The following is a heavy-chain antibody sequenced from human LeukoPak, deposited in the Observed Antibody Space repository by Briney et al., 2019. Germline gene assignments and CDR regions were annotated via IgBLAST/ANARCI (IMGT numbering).Heavy chain of an antibody. J-gene: IGHJ4*02. D-gene: IGHD1-26*01. CDR3: ARSLDGGSYIVDY. V-gene: IGHV1-46*01. CDR1: GYTFTIHY. CDR2: INPSDVST. Sequence: ASVKVSCKTSGYTFTIHYMHWVRQAPGQGLEWMGIINPSDVSTTYAQKFQGRVTMTRDTSTSTLYMELSSLRSEDTAVYYCARSLDGGSYIVDYWGQGTLVTVSS.